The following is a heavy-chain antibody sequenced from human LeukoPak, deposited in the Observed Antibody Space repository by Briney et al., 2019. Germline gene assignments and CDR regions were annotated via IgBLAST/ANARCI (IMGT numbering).Heavy chain of an antibody. CDR2: IYDSGST. D-gene: IGHD1-20*01. Sequence: SGTLSLTCTVSGGSVSSGNYYWSWIRQPPGKGLEWIGYIYDSGSTNYNPSLKSRVTISVDTSENQFSLKLSSVTAADTAVYYCAREAYNWSEGIPYWGQGTLVTVSS. CDR3: AREAYNWSEGIPY. CDR1: GGSVSSGNYY. J-gene: IGHJ4*02. V-gene: IGHV4-61*01.